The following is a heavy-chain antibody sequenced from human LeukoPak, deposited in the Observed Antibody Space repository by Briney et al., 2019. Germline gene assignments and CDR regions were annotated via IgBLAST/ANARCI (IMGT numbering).Heavy chain of an antibody. Sequence: ASVKVSCKSSGYTFTTYGFSWVRHAPGQGLEWIGWISAYNGQTNYAQKVQGRVTMTTDTSTKTAYMELSSLGSDDTAVYYCATVAGFYWNSDIFDYWGQGTQVTVSS. CDR3: ATVAGFYWNSDIFDY. CDR2: ISAYNGQT. V-gene: IGHV1-18*01. CDR1: GYTFTTYG. J-gene: IGHJ4*02. D-gene: IGHD1-7*01.